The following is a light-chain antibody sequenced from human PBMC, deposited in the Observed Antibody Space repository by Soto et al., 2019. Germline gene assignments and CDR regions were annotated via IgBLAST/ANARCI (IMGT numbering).Light chain of an antibody. Sequence: QSVLTQPPSASGSPGQSVTISCTGTSSDVGAYNYVSWYQQHPGKAPKLMIYEVSKRPSGVPDRFSGSKSGNTASLTVSGLQAEDEADYYCATWDDSLNALYVFGTGTKVTVL. CDR2: EVS. J-gene: IGLJ1*01. CDR3: ATWDDSLNALYV. CDR1: SSDVGAYNY. V-gene: IGLV2-8*01.